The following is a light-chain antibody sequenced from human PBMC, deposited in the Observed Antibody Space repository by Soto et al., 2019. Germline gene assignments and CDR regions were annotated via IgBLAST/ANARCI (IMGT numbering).Light chain of an antibody. Sequence: DTQMTQSPSTLSASVGDSVSITCRASRDIGTWLAWFQQKPGRAPNLLIYRASTLARGVPSRFSGSGSGTEFTLTISSLQPDDFATYYCHRHETYPLAFGGGTKVDIK. CDR2: RAS. CDR3: HRHETYPLA. CDR1: RDIGTW. J-gene: IGKJ4*01. V-gene: IGKV1-5*03.